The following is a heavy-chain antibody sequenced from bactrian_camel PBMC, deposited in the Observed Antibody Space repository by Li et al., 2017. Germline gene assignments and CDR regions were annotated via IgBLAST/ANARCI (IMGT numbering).Heavy chain of an antibody. V-gene: IGHV3S10*01. CDR1: RNTYVRYY. J-gene: IGHJ4*01. Sequence: VQLVESGGGSVEAGGSLRLSCEVSRNTYVRYYASWFRQSPGKEREGVAGIDWDGSTTYAHSVRGRFVISKDNAKNTMNLQMNNLKPDDTAMYYCAGVRRFGGDCLAYDYNYWGQGTQVTVS. CDR2: IDWDGST. D-gene: IGHD2*01. CDR3: AGVRRFGGDCLAYDYNY.